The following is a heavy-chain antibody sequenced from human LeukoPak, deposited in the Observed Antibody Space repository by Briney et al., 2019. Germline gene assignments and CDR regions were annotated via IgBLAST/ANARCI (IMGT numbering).Heavy chain of an antibody. V-gene: IGHV3-7*03. D-gene: IGHD1-26*01. J-gene: IGHJ6*02. Sequence: GGSLTLSFVSSPFAFRSHRWSWLGQPPGKGRDGVAMIKQDGSEKYYVDSVKRLFTISRDNAKNSLYLQMTSLRAEDTAVYYCTRDASGDTSSGPRMDVWGQGTTVTVS. CDR3: TRDASGDTSSGPRMDV. CDR1: PFAFRSHR. CDR2: IKQDGSEK.